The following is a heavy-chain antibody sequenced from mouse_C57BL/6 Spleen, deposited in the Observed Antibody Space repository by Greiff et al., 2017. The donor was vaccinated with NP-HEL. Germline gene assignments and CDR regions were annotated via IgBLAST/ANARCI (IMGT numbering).Heavy chain of an antibody. D-gene: IGHD1-1*01. CDR2: IDPSDSET. J-gene: IGHJ3*01. V-gene: IGHV1-52*01. CDR1: GYTFTSYW. CDR3: ARYRTTVGAPFAY. Sequence: QVQLQQPGAELVRPGSSVKLSCKASGYTFTSYWMHWVKQRPIQGLEWIGNIDPSDSETHYNQKFKDKATLTVDKSSSTAYMQLSSLTSEDSAVYYCARYRTTVGAPFAYWGKGTLVTVSA.